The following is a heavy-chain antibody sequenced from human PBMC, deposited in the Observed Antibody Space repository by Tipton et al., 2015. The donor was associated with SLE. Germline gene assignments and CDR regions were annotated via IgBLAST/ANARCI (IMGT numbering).Heavy chain of an antibody. CDR1: GGSISETIYY. CDR2: IYYDGMT. Sequence: TLSLTCTVSGGSISETIYYWGWIRQPPGKGLEWIGSIYYDGMTYPNPSLKSRVTMSVDTPKNQFSLNLRTVTAADMAVYYCARLWEGYYYYYDMDVWGQGTTVTVSS. CDR3: ARLWEGYYYYYDMDV. J-gene: IGHJ6*02. D-gene: IGHD1-26*01. V-gene: IGHV4-39*07.